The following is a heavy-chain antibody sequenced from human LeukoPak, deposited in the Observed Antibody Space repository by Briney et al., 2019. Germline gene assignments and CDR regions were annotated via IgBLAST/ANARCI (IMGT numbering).Heavy chain of an antibody. CDR3: ARGSDTAAGLY. CDR2: INHSGST. V-gene: IGHV4-34*01. J-gene: IGHJ4*02. Sequence: SETLSLTCAVYGGSFSGYYWSWIRQPPGKGLEWIGEINHSGSTNYNPSLKSRVSISVDSSKNQFSLKVSSVTAADTAVYYCARGSDTAAGLYWGQGTLVTVSS. CDR1: GGSFSGYY. D-gene: IGHD6-13*01.